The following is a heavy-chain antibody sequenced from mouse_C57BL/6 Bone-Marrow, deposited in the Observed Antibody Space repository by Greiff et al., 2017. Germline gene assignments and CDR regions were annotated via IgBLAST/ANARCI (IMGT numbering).Heavy chain of an antibody. V-gene: IGHV5-4*03. CDR2: ISDGGSYT. CDR3: ARGGPIDYYAMDY. CDR1: GFTFSSYA. J-gene: IGHJ4*01. D-gene: IGHD2-12*01. Sequence: EVKVVESGGGLVKPGGSLKLSCAASGFTFSSYAMSWVRQTPEKRLEWVATISDGGSYTYYPDNVKGRFTISRDNAKNNLYLQMSHLKSEDTAMYYCARGGPIDYYAMDYWGQGTSVTVSS.